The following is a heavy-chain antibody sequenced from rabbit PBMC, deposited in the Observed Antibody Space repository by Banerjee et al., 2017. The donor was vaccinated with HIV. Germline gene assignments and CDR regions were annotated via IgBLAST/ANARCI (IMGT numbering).Heavy chain of an antibody. J-gene: IGHJ6*01. CDR1: GFSFSSSYY. V-gene: IGHV1S45*01. CDR3: ARPHMVNYHGMDL. CDR2: IAAGSSANT. D-gene: IGHD2-1*01. Sequence: QEQLVESGGGLVQPGASLTLTCTASGFSFSSSYYMCWVRQAPGKGLEWIACIAAGSSANTYYASWAKGRFTISKTSSTTVTLQMTSLTAADTATYFCARPHMVNYHGMDLWGPGTLVTVS.